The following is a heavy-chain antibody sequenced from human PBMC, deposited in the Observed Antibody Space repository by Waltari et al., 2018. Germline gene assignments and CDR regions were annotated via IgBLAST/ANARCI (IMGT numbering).Heavy chain of an antibody. CDR1: GGSISSYY. J-gene: IGHJ4*02. CDR2: IYYSGST. V-gene: IGHV4-59*01. D-gene: IGHD5-12*01. Sequence: QVQLQESGPGLVKPSETLSLTCTVSGGSISSYYWSWIRQPPGKGLEWIGYIYYSGSTNYNPSLKSRVTISVDTSKNQFSLKLSSVTAADTAVYYCARGLVATVDYWGQGTLVTVSS. CDR3: ARGLVATVDY.